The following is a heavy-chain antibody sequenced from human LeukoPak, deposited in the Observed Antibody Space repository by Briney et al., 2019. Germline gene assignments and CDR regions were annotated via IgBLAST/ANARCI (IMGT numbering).Heavy chain of an antibody. J-gene: IGHJ4*02. CDR2: MNPNSGNT. Sequence: ASVKVSCKASGYTFTSYDINWVRQATGQGLEWMGWMNPNSGNTGYAQKFQGRVTMTRNTSISTAYMELSSLRSEDTAVYYCARGMMATTLYDYWGQGTLDTVSS. CDR3: ARGMMATTLYDY. CDR1: GYTFTSYD. D-gene: IGHD5-24*01. V-gene: IGHV1-8*01.